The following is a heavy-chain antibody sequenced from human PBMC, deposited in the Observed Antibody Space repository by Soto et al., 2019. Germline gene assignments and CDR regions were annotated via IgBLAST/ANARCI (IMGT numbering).Heavy chain of an antibody. J-gene: IGHJ6*04. Sequence: GASVKVSCKASGGTFSSYAISWVRQAPGQGLEWMGGIIPIFGTANHAQKFQGRVTITADKSTSTAYMELSSLRSEDTAVYYCARGGGYIYGSRYYYYGMDVWGEGTTVTVSS. V-gene: IGHV1-69*06. CDR2: IIPIFGTA. CDR3: ARGGGYIYGSRYYYYGMDV. D-gene: IGHD5-18*01. CDR1: GGTFSSYA.